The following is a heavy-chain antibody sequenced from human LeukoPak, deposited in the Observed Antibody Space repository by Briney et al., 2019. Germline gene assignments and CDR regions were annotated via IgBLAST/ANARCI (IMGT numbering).Heavy chain of an antibody. Sequence: GGSLRLSCAASGFNVSNNYMNWVRQAPGKGLEWLSVIFSSGPTYYADSVKGRFTISRDTSKNALYLQMNSLRAEDTAVYYCAISGLGFGEFRGLDYWGQGTLVTVSS. D-gene: IGHD3-10*01. CDR2: IFSSGPT. V-gene: IGHV3-53*01. J-gene: IGHJ4*02. CDR1: GFNVSNNY. CDR3: AISGLGFGEFRGLDY.